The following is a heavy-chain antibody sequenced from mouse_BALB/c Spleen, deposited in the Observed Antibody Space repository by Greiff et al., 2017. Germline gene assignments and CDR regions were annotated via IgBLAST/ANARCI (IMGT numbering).Heavy chain of an antibody. CDR2: IHPGSGGT. Sequence: VQLQQSGPELVKPGASVKISCKASGYTFTDYNMHWVKQSHGKSLEWIGAIHPGSGGTAYNQKFKGKATLTADKSSSTAYMELSSLTSEDSAVYYCTRGHYGYWYFDVWGAGTTVTVSS. CDR1: GYTFTDYN. CDR3: TRGHYGYWYFDV. V-gene: IGHV1S29*02. J-gene: IGHJ1*01. D-gene: IGHD1-1*01.